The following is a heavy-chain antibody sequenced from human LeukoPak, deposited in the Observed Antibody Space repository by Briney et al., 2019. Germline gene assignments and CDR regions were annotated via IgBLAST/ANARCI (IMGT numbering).Heavy chain of an antibody. D-gene: IGHD6-13*01. CDR2: ISGTGAYI. CDR3: ARGGSSVATDY. CDR1: EFTFSSYS. V-gene: IGHV3-21*01. Sequence: PGGSLRLSCAASEFTFSSYSMTWIRQAPGKGLEWVSSISGTGAYIYYADSVKGRFTTSRDNAKNSLYLQMNSLRAEDTAVYYCARGGSSVATDYWGQGTLVTLSS. J-gene: IGHJ4*02.